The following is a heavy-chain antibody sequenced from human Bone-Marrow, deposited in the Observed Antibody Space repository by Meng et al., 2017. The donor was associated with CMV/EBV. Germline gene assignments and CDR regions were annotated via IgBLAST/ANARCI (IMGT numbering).Heavy chain of an antibody. Sequence: ASVKVSCKASGYTFTSYYMHWVRQAPGQGLEWMGIINPSGGSTSYAQKFQGRVTMTRDTSTSTAYMELSSLRSEDTAVYYCARDQGGRLGKNYYYYNGMDVWGQGTTVTVSS. CDR1: GYTFTSYY. J-gene: IGHJ6*02. V-gene: IGHV1-46*01. CDR3: ARDQGGRLGKNYYYYNGMDV. D-gene: IGHD7-27*01. CDR2: INPSGGST.